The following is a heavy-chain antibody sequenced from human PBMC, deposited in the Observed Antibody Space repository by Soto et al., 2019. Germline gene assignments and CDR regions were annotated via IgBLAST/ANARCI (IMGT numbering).Heavy chain of an antibody. CDR2: IIPIFGTA. CDR3: ARTMIGYCSGGSCYSAALEPDAFDI. V-gene: IGHV1-69*12. D-gene: IGHD2-15*01. CDR1: GGTFSSYA. J-gene: IGHJ3*02. Sequence: QVQLVQSGAEVKKPGSSVKVSCKASGGTFSSYAISWVRQAPGQGLEWMGGIIPIFGTANYAQKFQGRVTITADESTSTAYRELSSLRSEDTAVYYCARTMIGYCSGGSCYSAALEPDAFDIWGQGTMVTVSS.